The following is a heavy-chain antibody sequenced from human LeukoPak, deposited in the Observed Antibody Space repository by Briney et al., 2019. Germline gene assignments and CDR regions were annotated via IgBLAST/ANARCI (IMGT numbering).Heavy chain of an antibody. D-gene: IGHD3-3*01. Sequence: GGSLRLSCAASGFTFSSYSMNWVRQAPGKGLEWVSYISSSSSTIYYADPVKGRFTISRDNAKNSLYLQMNSLRAEDTAVYYCAREYDPFGVVISDYWGQGTLVTVSS. CDR3: AREYDPFGVVISDY. CDR2: ISSSSSTI. CDR1: GFTFSSYS. J-gene: IGHJ4*02. V-gene: IGHV3-48*01.